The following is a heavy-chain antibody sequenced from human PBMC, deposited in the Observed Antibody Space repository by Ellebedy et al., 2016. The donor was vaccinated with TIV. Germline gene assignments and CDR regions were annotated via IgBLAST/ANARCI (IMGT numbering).Heavy chain of an antibody. J-gene: IGHJ4*02. CDR2: ISYTGDLM. CDR3: ERLGVIAAAGASDY. D-gene: IGHD6-13*01. CDR1: GFTFSGYY. V-gene: IGHV3-11*01. Sequence: GESLKISCAASGFTFSGYYMSWFRQAPGKGPEWVSYISYTGDLMYYADSVKGRFTTSRDNAGNSLYLQMNSLRAEDTAVYFCERLGVIAAAGASDYWGQGTLVIVSS.